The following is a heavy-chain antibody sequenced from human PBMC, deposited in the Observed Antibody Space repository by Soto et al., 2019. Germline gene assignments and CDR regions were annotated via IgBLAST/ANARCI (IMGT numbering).Heavy chain of an antibody. D-gene: IGHD6-6*01. CDR2: IIPIFGTA. V-gene: IGHV1-69*13. Sequence: SVKVSCKASGGTFSSYAISWVRQAPGQGLEWMGGIIPIFGTANYAQKFQGRVTITADESTSTAYMELSSLRSEDTAVYYCARDSLPQIAARHDYYYGMDVWGQGTTVTVS. CDR1: GGTFSSYA. CDR3: ARDSLPQIAARHDYYYGMDV. J-gene: IGHJ6*02.